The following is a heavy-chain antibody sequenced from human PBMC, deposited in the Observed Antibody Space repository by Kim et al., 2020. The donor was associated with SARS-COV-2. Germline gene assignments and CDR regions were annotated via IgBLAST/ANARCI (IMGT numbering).Heavy chain of an antibody. D-gene: IGHD6-13*01. CDR3: ARRMYSAGWYDY. J-gene: IGHJ4*02. Sequence: SETLSLTCTVSGGSISSYYWSWIRQPPGQELEWIGYVSYTGSSIYNPSLKSRVTISVDMSKNQFSLKLSSVTAADTAVYYCARRMYSAGWYDYWGQGTLV. CDR2: VSYTGSS. V-gene: IGHV4-59*08. CDR1: GGSISSYY.